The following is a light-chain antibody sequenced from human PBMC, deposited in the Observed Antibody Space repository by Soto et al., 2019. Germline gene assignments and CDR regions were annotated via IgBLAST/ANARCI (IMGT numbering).Light chain of an antibody. CDR3: MQALQTPRT. CDR2: LGS. J-gene: IGKJ1*01. Sequence: DIVMTQSPLSLPVTPGEPASISCRSSQSLLHSNGYNYLDWYLQKPGQSPQLLIYLGSNRASGVPDRFSGGGSGTDFTLKISRVEAEYVGVYYCMQALQTPRTFGQGTKVEIK. V-gene: IGKV2-28*01. CDR1: QSLLHSNGYNY.